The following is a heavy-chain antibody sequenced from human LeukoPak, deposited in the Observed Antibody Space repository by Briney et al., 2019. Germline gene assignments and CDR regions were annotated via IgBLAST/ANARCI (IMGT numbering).Heavy chain of an antibody. Sequence: GRSLRLSCAASGFTFSSYGMHWVRQAPGKGLEWVAVIWYDGSNKYYADSVKGRFTISRDNSKNTLYLQLNSLRGEDTAVYYCASQTTVKYYFDYWGQGTLVTVSS. CDR2: IWYDGSNK. D-gene: IGHD4-17*01. J-gene: IGHJ4*02. CDR3: ASQTTVKYYFDY. CDR1: GFTFSSYG. V-gene: IGHV3-33*01.